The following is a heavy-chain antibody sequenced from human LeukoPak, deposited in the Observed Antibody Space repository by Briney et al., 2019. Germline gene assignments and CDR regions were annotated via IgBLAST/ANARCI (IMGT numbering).Heavy chain of an antibody. Sequence: SVKVSCKASGGTFSSYAISWVRQAPGQGLKWMGRIIPILGIANYAQKFQGRVTITADKSTSTAYMELSSLRSEDTAVYYCARDSRNPPWLSGLGYWGQGTLVTVSS. CDR1: GGTFSSYA. CDR3: ARDSRNPPWLSGLGY. V-gene: IGHV1-69*04. J-gene: IGHJ4*02. CDR2: IIPILGIA. D-gene: IGHD1-26*01.